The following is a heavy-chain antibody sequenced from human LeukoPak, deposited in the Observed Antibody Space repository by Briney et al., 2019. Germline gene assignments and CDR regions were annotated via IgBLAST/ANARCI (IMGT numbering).Heavy chain of an antibody. CDR1: GFTFSSYS. V-gene: IGHV3-21*01. J-gene: IGHJ4*02. D-gene: IGHD3-10*01. CDR3: ARDPIKRGYYFDY. Sequence: GGSLRLSCAASGFTFSSYSMSWVRQAPGKGLEWVSSISSSSSYIYYADSVKGRFTISRDNAKNSLYLQMSSLRAEDTAVYYCARDPIKRGYYFDYWGQGTLVTVSS. CDR2: ISSSSSYI.